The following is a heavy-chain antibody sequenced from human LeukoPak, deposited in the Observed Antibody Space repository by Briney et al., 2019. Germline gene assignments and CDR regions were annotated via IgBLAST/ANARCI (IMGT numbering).Heavy chain of an antibody. D-gene: IGHD1-26*01. CDR2: IYPSDSDT. CDR3: ARGSGSYPNYYYYGMDV. J-gene: IGHJ6*02. CDR1: GYSFPNYW. Sequence: KYGESLKISCKGSGYSFPNYWIGWVRQMPGKGLEWVGIIYPSDSDTRYSPSFQGQVTISADKSISTAYLQWGSLKASDTAMYYCARGSGSYPNYYYYGMDVWGQGTTVTVSS. V-gene: IGHV5-51*01.